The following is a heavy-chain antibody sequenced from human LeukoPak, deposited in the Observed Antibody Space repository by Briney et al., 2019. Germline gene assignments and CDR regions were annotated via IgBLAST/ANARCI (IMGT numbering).Heavy chain of an antibody. CDR1: TPSLSIYY. CDR3: ARDLPGRDWVDP. Sequence: PSETLSLTCTVSTPSLSIYYWSWIRQPAGKGLEWIGRIYTSGNTNYNPSLKSRATISVDKSKNQFSLKLSSVTAADTAVYYCARDLPGRDWVDPWGQGTLVTVSS. V-gene: IGHV4-4*07. CDR2: IYTSGNT. D-gene: IGHD1-26*01. J-gene: IGHJ5*02.